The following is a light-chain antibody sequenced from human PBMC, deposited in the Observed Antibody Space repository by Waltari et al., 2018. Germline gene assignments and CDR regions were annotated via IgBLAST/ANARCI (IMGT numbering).Light chain of an antibody. V-gene: IGLV2-14*03. CDR1: SSDVDFYNY. CDR3: TSSSTSTTRV. J-gene: IGLJ3*02. CDR2: DVS. Sequence: QSALTQPASVSGSPGQSITLSCTGTSSDVDFYNYVSGYQQHPGKAPRLIIYDVSNRPSGVSNRFAGSKSGNTASLTISGLQAEDEADYYCTSSSTSTTRVFGGGTKLTVL.